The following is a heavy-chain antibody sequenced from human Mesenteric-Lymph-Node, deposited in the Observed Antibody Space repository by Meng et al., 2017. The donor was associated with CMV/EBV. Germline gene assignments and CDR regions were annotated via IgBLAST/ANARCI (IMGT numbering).Heavy chain of an antibody. J-gene: IGHJ4*02. V-gene: IGHV3-19*01. Sequence: GESLKISCAASGFTFSNSDMNWVRQAPGKGLEWVSGVSWNGSRTHYADSVKGRFIISRDNSRNFLYQQMNSLRPEDMAVYYCAREDSSGYYDYFDYWGQGTLVTVSS. CDR3: AREDSSGYYDYFDY. CDR2: VSWNGSRT. CDR1: GFTFSNSD. D-gene: IGHD3-22*01.